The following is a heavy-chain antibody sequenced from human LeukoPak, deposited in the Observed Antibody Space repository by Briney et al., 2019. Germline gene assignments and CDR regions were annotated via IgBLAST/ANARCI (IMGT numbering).Heavy chain of an antibody. CDR2: ISSSGSTI. Sequence: GGSLTLSCAASGFPFNTYEMNWVRQAPGKGLERVSYISSSGSTIYYADSVKGRFTISRDNAKNSLYLQMNSLRAEDTAIYYCARVGAYAAVNCWGQGTLVTVSS. D-gene: IGHD3-16*01. CDR3: ARVGAYAAVNC. V-gene: IGHV3-48*03. CDR1: GFPFNTYE. J-gene: IGHJ4*02.